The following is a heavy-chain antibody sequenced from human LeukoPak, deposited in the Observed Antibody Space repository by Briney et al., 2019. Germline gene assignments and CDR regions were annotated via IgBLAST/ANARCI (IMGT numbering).Heavy chain of an antibody. V-gene: IGHV4-30-2*01. CDR3: ARGGYASGSYGRDNWFDP. CDR2: IYHSGST. CDR1: GGSISSGGYS. Sequence: SQTLSLTCAVSGGSISSGGYSWSWIRQPPGKGLEWIGYIYHSGSTYYNPSLKSRVTISVDRSKNQFSPKLSSVTAADTAVYYCARGGYASGSYGRDNWFDPWGQGTLVTVSS. J-gene: IGHJ5*02. D-gene: IGHD3-10*01.